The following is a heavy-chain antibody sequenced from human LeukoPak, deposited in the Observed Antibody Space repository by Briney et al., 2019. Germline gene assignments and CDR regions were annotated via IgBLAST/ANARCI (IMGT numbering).Heavy chain of an antibody. Sequence: ASVKVSCKASGYTFTSYDINWVRQATGQGLEWMGWMNPNSGNTGYAQKFQRRVTITRNTSISTAYMELSSLRSEDTAVYYCARGVWDLNYYYYYYMDVWGKGTTVTVSS. D-gene: IGHD1-26*01. J-gene: IGHJ6*03. V-gene: IGHV1-8*03. CDR2: MNPNSGNT. CDR1: GYTFTSYD. CDR3: ARGVWDLNYYYYYYMDV.